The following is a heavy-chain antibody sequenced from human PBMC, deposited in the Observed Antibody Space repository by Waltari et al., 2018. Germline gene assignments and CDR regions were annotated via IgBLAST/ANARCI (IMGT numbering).Heavy chain of an antibody. J-gene: IGHJ3*02. Sequence: EVQLVESGGGLVQPGGSLRLSCAASGFTFSSYSMNWVRQAPGKGLEWVSYISSSRSTIYYADSVKGRFTISRDNAKNSLYLQMNSLRAEDTAVYYCARDLVSGYALGAFDIWGQGTMVTVSS. CDR1: GFTFSSYS. D-gene: IGHD5-12*01. CDR3: ARDLVSGYALGAFDI. CDR2: ISSSRSTI. V-gene: IGHV3-48*04.